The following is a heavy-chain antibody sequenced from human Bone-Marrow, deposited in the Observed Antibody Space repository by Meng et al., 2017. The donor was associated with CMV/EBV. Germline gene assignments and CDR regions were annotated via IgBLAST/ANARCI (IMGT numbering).Heavy chain of an antibody. Sequence: VTSSSSYWSWVRQPPGKGLEWIGHIYYRGTTTYTPSLKSRVNISTDASKNEVSLRVTSVTAADMAIYYCARVDRFCGGYTCMVFHSWGQGVLVTVSS. CDR1: VTSSSSY. J-gene: IGHJ4*02. D-gene: IGHD2-21*01. V-gene: IGHV4-61*01. CDR3: ARVDRFCGGYTCMVFHS. CDR2: IYYRGTT.